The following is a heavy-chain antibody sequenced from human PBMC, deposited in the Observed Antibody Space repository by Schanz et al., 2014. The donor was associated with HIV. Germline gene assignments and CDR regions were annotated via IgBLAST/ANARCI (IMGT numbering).Heavy chain of an antibody. CDR1: GFTFSRYA. D-gene: IGHD4-17*01. J-gene: IGHJ6*02. CDR2: ISGSGGST. V-gene: IGHV3-23*01. CDR3: AKGGFYGDYVSYYYGLDV. Sequence: EEQVLESGGGLVQPGGSLRLSCAASGFTFSRYAMSWVRQAPGKGLEWVSSISGSGGSTYYADSVKGRFTISRGNSKNTLYLQMNSLRAEDTAVYYCAKGGFYGDYVSYYYGLDVGGQGTTVTVSS.